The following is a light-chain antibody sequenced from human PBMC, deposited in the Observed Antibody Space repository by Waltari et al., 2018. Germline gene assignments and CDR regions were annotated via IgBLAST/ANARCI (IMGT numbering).Light chain of an antibody. CDR1: GSHLGAGYD. CDR2: GST. CDR3: QSYDTSLSVV. J-gene: IGLJ3*02. V-gene: IGLV1-40*01. Sequence: QSVLTQPPSVSGAPGQRVTISCTGSGSHLGAGYDVHWYQQLPRAAPKLLIYGSTSRPLGVPDRFFGSTSGTSASLAITGLQAEDEADYYCQSYDTSLSVVFGGGTKLTVL.